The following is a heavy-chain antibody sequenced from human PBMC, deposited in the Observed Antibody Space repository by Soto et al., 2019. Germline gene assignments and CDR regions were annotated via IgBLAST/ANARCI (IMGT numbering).Heavy chain of an antibody. J-gene: IGHJ6*02. CDR1: GGTFNSYA. CDR2: IIPIFGTA. CDR3: ARCEVATAAAGQYYYYYGMDV. Sequence: QVQLVQSGAEVKKPGSSVKVSCKASGGTFNSYAISWVRQAPGQGLEWMGGIIPIFGTANYAQKFQGRVTITADESTSTAYMELSSLRSEDTAVYYCARCEVATAAAGQYYYYYGMDVWGQGTTVTVSS. V-gene: IGHV1-69*01. D-gene: IGHD6-13*01.